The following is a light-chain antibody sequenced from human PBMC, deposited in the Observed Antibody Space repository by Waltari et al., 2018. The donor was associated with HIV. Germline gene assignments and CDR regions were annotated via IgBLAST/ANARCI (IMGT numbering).Light chain of an antibody. CDR1: SSNLGSHF. J-gene: IGLJ3*02. Sequence: QSVLTQPPSTSATPGQRVTILCSGASSNLGSHFVSWYQHLPGATPKLLIYGSDRRPSGVPDRFSGSESGTSASLAISGLRSEDEADYYCAAWDNYLNAWVFGGGTRVTVL. CDR3: AAWDNYLNAWV. CDR2: GSD. V-gene: IGLV1-47*01.